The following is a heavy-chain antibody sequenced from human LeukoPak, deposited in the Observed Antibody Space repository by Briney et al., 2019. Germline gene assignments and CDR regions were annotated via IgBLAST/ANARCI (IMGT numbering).Heavy chain of an antibody. CDR2: INTGGSST. V-gene: IGHV3-74*01. CDR1: GFTFSNYW. D-gene: IGHD4-11*01. CDR3: ARSNQADDY. Sequence: GGSLRLSCTASGFTFSNYWMHWVRQVPGKGLVWVSRINTGGSSTTYADSVKGRFTISRDNAKNTLYLQMNSLRVEDAAVYYCARSNQADDYWGQGTLVTVSS. J-gene: IGHJ4*02.